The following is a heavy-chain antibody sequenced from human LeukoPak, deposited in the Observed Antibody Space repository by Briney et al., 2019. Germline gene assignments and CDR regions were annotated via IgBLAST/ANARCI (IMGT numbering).Heavy chain of an antibody. Sequence: GGSLRLSCAASGFTLSNHWMTWVRQVPGRGPEWVANVNRDGSETYYLDSVKGRFTISKDNAKNSLYLQMNSLRAEDTALYHCARNNGMDDWGQGAMVIVSS. V-gene: IGHV3-7*03. CDR1: GFTLSNHW. CDR2: VNRDGSET. CDR3: ARNNGMDD. J-gene: IGHJ6*02.